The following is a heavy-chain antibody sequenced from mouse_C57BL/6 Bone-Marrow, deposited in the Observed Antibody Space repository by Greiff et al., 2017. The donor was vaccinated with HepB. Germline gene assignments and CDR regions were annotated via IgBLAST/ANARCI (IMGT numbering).Heavy chain of an antibody. J-gene: IGHJ3*01. CDR2: ISDGGSYT. V-gene: IGHV5-4*03. CDR3: ARVDYERFAY. Sequence: EVKLVESGGGLVKPGGSLKLSCAASGFTFSSYAMSWVRQTPEKRLEWVATISDGGSYTYYPDNVKGRFTISRDNAKNNLYLQMSHLKSEDIAMYYCARVDYERFAYWGQGTLVTVSA. CDR1: GFTFSSYA. D-gene: IGHD2-4*01.